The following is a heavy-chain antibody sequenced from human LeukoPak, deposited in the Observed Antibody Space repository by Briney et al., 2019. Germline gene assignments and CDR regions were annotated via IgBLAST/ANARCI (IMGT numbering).Heavy chain of an antibody. CDR2: ISKDETNT. D-gene: IGHD5-12*01. Sequence: GGSLRLSCAASGFTFSNSAMHWVRQPPGKGLEWVTVISKDETNTYYADSVKGRFTISRDNSNNMLYLQMNSLRAEDTAVYYCAKVGSGNDYYWGQGTLVTVSS. V-gene: IGHV3-30*18. J-gene: IGHJ4*02. CDR1: GFTFSNSA. CDR3: AKVGSGNDYY.